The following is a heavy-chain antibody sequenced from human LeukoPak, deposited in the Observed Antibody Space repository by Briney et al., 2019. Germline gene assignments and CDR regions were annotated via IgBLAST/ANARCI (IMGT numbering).Heavy chain of an antibody. CDR2: IYYSGST. J-gene: IGHJ4*02. Sequence: SETLSLTCTVSGGSISSSSYYWGWIRQPPGKGLEWIGSIYYSGSTYYNPSLKSRVTISVDTSKNQFSLKLSSVTAADTAVYYCARVDGDSSGYYYWGQGTLVTVSS. V-gene: IGHV4-39*07. D-gene: IGHD3-22*01. CDR1: GGSISSSSYY. CDR3: ARVDGDSSGYYY.